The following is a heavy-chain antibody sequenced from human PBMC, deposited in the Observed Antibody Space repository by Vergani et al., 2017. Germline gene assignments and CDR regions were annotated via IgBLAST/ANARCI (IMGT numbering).Heavy chain of an antibody. CDR2: IKQDGSEK. CDR1: GFTFSSYW. Sequence: EVQLVESGGGLVQPGGSLRLSCAASGFTFSSYWMSWVRQAPGKGLEWVANIKQDGSEKYYVDSVKGRFTITRDNAKNSLYLQMNSLRAEDTAVYYCARSRHMGFGEFTVWGQGTMVTVSS. J-gene: IGHJ3*01. D-gene: IGHD3-10*01. V-gene: IGHV3-7*04. CDR3: ARSRHMGFGEFTV.